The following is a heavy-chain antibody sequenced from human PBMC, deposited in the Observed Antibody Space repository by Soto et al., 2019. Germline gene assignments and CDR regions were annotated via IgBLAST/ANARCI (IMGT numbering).Heavy chain of an antibody. J-gene: IGHJ4*02. CDR2: IVPTLRLT. V-gene: IGHV1-69*08. Sequence: QVQLVQSGAAVKKPGSSLKVSCETSGDTSTIYTITWVRQAPGQGLQWMGRIVPTLRLTNYAQEFEARLTITADTSTTTAHVELSSLTSEDTAVYYCATEKYGAGRVGVYDCGQGTTVTVSS. CDR1: GDTSTIYT. CDR3: ATEKYGAGRVGVYD. D-gene: IGHD2-8*01.